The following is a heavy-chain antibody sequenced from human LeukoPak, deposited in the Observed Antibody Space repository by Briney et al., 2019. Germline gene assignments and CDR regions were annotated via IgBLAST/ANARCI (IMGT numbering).Heavy chain of an antibody. V-gene: IGHV4-34*01. J-gene: IGHJ4*02. CDR1: GGSFSGYY. Sequence: SETLSLTCAVYGGSFSGYYWSWLRQPPGKGLEWIGEINHSGSTNYNPSLKSRVTISVDTSKNQFSLKLSSVTAADTAVYYCARGTVNYDFWSGYSLYYFDYWGQGTLVTVSS. CDR2: INHSGST. D-gene: IGHD3-3*01. CDR3: ARGTVNYDFWSGYSLYYFDY.